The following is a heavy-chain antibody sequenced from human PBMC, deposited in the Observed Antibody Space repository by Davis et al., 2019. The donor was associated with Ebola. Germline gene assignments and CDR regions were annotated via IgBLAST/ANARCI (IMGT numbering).Heavy chain of an antibody. CDR1: GYTFTSYY. J-gene: IGHJ5*02. D-gene: IGHD2-15*01. V-gene: IGHV1-2*04. Sequence: ASVKVSCKASGYTFTSYYMHWVRQAPGQGLEWMGWINPNSGGTNYAQKFQGWVTMTRDTSISTAYMELSRLRSDDTAVYYCAREGCSGGSCYGWFDPWGQGTLVTVSS. CDR2: INPNSGGT. CDR3: AREGCSGGSCYGWFDP.